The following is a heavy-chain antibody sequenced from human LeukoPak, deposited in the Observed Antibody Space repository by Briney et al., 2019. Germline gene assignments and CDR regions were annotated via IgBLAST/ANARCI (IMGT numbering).Heavy chain of an antibody. CDR2: ISGGSRYI. Sequence: GGSLRLSCAASGFTFSDYSLNWVRQAPGKGLEWASCISGGSRYIYYADSVKGRSTISRDNAQNSLYLHMNSLRAEDTAVYYCARGPFSSSWSEFDYWGQGTLVTVSS. V-gene: IGHV3-21*06. CDR3: ARGPFSSSWSEFDY. D-gene: IGHD6-13*01. J-gene: IGHJ4*02. CDR1: GFTFSDYS.